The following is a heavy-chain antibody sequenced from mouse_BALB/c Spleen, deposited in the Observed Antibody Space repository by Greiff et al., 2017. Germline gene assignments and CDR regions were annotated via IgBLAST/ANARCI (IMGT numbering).Heavy chain of an antibody. J-gene: IGHJ3*01. Sequence: EVKLMESGGGLVKPGGSLKLSCAASGFTFSSYAMSWVRQTPEKRLEWVASISSGGSTYYPDSVKGRFTISRDNARNILYLQMSSLRSEDTAMYYCAREGDGNPFAYWGQGTLVTVSA. CDR3: AREGDGNPFAY. D-gene: IGHD2-1*01. CDR1: GFTFSSYA. V-gene: IGHV5-6-5*01. CDR2: ISSGGST.